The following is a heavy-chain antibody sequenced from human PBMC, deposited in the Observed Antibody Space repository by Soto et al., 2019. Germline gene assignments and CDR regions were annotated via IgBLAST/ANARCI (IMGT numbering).Heavy chain of an antibody. V-gene: IGHV4-31*03. Sequence: QVNLQESGPGLVKPSQTLSLTCSVSGDSISTGGYYWSWIRQHPGKGLEWTGYIHSSGSTYYSPSLKSRISISSDISRNQFSLKLTSVTAADTAVYYSARHRGASFDYWGQGTLVTVSS. CDR3: ARHRGASFDY. J-gene: IGHJ4*02. CDR2: IHSSGST. CDR1: GDSISTGGYY. D-gene: IGHD3-10*01.